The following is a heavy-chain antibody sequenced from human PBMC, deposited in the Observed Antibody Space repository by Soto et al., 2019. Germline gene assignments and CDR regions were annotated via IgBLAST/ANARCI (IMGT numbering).Heavy chain of an antibody. D-gene: IGHD3-10*01. CDR1: GGSISSYY. V-gene: IGHV4-59*01. Sequence: SETLSLTCTVSGGSISSYYWSWFRQPPGKGLEWIGYIYYSGSTNYNPSLKSRDTISVDTSKNQFSLKLSSVTAADTAVYYCARLRWFGELRPWFDPWGQGNLVTVSS. CDR3: ARLRWFGELRPWFDP. CDR2: IYYSGST. J-gene: IGHJ5*02.